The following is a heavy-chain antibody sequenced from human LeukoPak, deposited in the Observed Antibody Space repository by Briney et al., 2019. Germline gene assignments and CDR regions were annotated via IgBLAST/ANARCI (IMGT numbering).Heavy chain of an antibody. D-gene: IGHD6-13*01. CDR1: GFTFSNYG. CDR3: AKRGTYSSSWYGMDY. J-gene: IGHJ4*02. CDR2: ISYDGSNK. Sequence: SGGSLSLSCAASGFTFSNYGMHWVRQAPGKGLEWVAVISYDGSNKYYADSVKGRFTISRDNSKNTLYLQMNSLRADDTAVYYCAKRGTYSSSWYGMDYWGQGTLVTVSS. V-gene: IGHV3-30*18.